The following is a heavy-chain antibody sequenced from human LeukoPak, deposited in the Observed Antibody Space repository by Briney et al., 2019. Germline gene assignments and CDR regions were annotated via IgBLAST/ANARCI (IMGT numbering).Heavy chain of an antibody. V-gene: IGHV1-2*02. CDR2: INPNSGGT. Sequence: ASVKVSCKASGYTFTGYYMHWVRQAPGQGLEWMGWINPNSGGTNYEQKFQGRVTMTRDTSISTAYMELSRLRSDDTAVYYCARDLGIAARYFDYWGQGTLVTVSS. D-gene: IGHD6-6*01. CDR3: ARDLGIAARYFDY. CDR1: GYTFTGYY. J-gene: IGHJ4*02.